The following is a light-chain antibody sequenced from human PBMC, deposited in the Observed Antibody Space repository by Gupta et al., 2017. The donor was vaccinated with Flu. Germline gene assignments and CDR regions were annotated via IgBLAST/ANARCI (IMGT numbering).Light chain of an antibody. J-gene: IGKJ5*01. CDR3: QQRSSWPSIT. V-gene: IGKV3-11*01. CDR2: DAS. CDR1: QSVGSF. Sequence: ELVLTQSPATLSLSPGERATLSCRASQSVGSFLAWYQQKPGLAPRLIMYDASNRATAIPARFSGSGSGTDFTLTISSLEPEDFAVYYCQQRSSWPSITFGQGTRLEIK.